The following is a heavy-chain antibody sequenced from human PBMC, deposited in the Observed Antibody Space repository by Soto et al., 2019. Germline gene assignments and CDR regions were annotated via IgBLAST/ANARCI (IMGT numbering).Heavy chain of an antibody. V-gene: IGHV3-48*01. Sequence: EEQLVESGGGLVQPGGSLRLSCAASGFTFSNHVMNWVRQAPGRGLEWVSSINRDSNTFHADSVKGRFTISRDNAKDSLYLQMNSLRADDTAVYYCVNGDYYVGQGTLVTVSS. CDR3: VNGDYY. J-gene: IGHJ4*02. CDR1: GFTFSNHV. CDR2: INRDSNT. D-gene: IGHD4-17*01.